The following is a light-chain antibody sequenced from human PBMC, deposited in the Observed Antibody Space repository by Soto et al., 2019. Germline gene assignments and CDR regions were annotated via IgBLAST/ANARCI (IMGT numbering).Light chain of an antibody. V-gene: IGKV3-20*01. CDR3: QHYSDSPAWT. Sequence: EIVLTQSPGTLSLSPGDRATLSCRASQSVSSNYLAWYGQKPGQAPRLLIYGTSNRAAGIPDRFSGSGSGADFTLTISRVEPEDFAVYYCQHYSDSPAWTFGQGTKVEI. CDR2: GTS. CDR1: QSVSSNY. J-gene: IGKJ1*01.